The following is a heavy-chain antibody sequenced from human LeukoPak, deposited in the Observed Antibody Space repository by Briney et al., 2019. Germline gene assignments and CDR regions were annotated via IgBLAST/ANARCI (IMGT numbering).Heavy chain of an antibody. J-gene: IGHJ4*02. V-gene: IGHV4-39*01. CDR1: GDSISTSTYY. CDR2: IHCSGNT. Sequence: SETLSLTCTVSGDSISTSTYYWGWIRQSPGKGLEWIGSIHCSGNTYSNPSLKSRVTISVDTSKNQFSLKVRSVTAADTAVYYCARQWDYWGQGTLVTVSS. CDR3: ARQWDY.